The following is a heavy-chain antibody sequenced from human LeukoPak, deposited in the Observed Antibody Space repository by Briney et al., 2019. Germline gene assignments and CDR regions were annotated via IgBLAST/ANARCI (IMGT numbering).Heavy chain of an antibody. V-gene: IGHV3-43*02. CDR2: ISGDGSMT. D-gene: IGHD3-22*01. J-gene: IGHJ6*04. CDR3: VKGGPYYDGSGPLDG. Sequence: PGGSLRLSCAASGFTFGDYAMHWVRQVPGEGLEWVSLISGDGSMTYYADSVKGRFTISRVNSKNSLYLQLNSLTTEDTAFFYCVKGGPYYDGSGPLDGWGKGTTVTVSS. CDR1: GFTFGDYA.